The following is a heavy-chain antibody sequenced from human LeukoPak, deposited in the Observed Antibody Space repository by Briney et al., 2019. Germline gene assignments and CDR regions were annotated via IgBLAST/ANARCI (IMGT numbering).Heavy chain of an antibody. V-gene: IGHV4-39*01. CDR1: GFTFSSYA. D-gene: IGHD3-10*01. Sequence: PGGSLRLSCAASGFTFSSYAMSWVRQAPGKGLEWIGSIYYSGTTYYNPSLKSRVIISVDTSKNQFSLKLSSVTAADTAVYYSARLYSGTRPPDYWGQGTLVTVSS. CDR3: ARLYSGTRPPDY. CDR2: IYYSGTT. J-gene: IGHJ4*02.